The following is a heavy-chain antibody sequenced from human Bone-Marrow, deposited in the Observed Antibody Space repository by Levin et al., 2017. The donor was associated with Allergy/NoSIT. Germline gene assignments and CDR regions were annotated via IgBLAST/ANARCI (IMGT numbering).Heavy chain of an antibody. CDR1: GYSFTNYG. CDR3: ARVARDAFGVVVEYYHYIDV. D-gene: IGHD3-3*01. Sequence: GASVKVSCKASGYSFTNYGISWVRQAPGQGFEWMGWINVENGNTNYGQKFQGRVSMTTDTSTSTVYMELRSLRSDDTAVSYCARVARDAFGVVVEYYHYIDVWGKGPTFTVSS. V-gene: IGHV1-18*01. J-gene: IGHJ6*03. CDR2: INVENGNT.